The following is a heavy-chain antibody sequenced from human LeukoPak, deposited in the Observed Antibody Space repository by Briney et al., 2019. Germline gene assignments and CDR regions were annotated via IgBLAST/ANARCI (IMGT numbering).Heavy chain of an antibody. V-gene: IGHV4-34*01. D-gene: IGHD1-26*01. CDR1: GGSFRGYY. Sequence: SSETLSLTCAVYGGSFRGYYWSWIRQPPGKGLEWIGEINHSGSTNYNPSLKSRVTISVDTSKNQFSLKLNSMTAADTAVYYCARLRGARRGIYYYYYMDVWGKGTTVTISS. CDR3: ARLRGARRGIYYYYYMDV. CDR2: INHSGST. J-gene: IGHJ6*03.